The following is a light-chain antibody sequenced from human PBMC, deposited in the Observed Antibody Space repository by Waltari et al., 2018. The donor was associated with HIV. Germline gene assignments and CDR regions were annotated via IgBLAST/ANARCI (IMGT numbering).Light chain of an antibody. CDR2: YDD. Sequence: QSVLTQPPSVSEAPRQRVTISCSGSSSNIGNTAVHWYQQLPGKAPKLLIYYDDLLPSGVSDRFSGSKSGTSASLAISGLQSEDEADYYCAAWDDSLNGYVFGTGTKVTVL. CDR3: AAWDDSLNGYV. J-gene: IGLJ1*01. CDR1: SSNIGNTA. V-gene: IGLV1-36*01.